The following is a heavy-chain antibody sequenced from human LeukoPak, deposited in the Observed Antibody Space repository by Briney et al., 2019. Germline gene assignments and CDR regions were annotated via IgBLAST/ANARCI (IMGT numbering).Heavy chain of an antibody. CDR2: ILHNGST. CDR3: ARDLHAVRGVIIV. J-gene: IGHJ4*02. V-gene: IGHV4-34*12. Sequence: SETLSLTCAVYGGSFSDYCWSWIRQTPGKGLEWVGEILHNGSTDYNPSLKSRATISIDVSKNQFSLKLRSVTAADTAMYYCARDLHAVRGVIIVWGQGTLVTVSS. D-gene: IGHD3-10*01. CDR1: GGSFSDYC.